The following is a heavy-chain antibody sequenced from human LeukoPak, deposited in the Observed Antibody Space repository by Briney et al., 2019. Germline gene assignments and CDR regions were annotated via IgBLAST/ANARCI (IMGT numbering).Heavy chain of an antibody. CDR1: GDSVSSNTAT. J-gene: IGHJ4*02. V-gene: IGHV6-1*01. Sequence: SQTLSLTCVISGDSVSSNTATWNWIRQSPSRGLEWLGRTYYRSKWCSDYALSVRSRIIVNPDTSKNQFSLQVNSVTPEDTAVYFCARRMAVGGPGYFDYWSQGSLVIVSA. CDR3: ARRMAVGGPGYFDY. D-gene: IGHD6-19*01. CDR2: TYYRSKWCS.